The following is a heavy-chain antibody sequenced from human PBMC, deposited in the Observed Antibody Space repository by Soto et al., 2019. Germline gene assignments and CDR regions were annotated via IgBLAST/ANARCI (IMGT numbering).Heavy chain of an antibody. D-gene: IGHD2-2*01. J-gene: IGHJ6*03. Sequence: GASVKVSCKASGYTFTSYDINWVRQATGQGLEWMGWMNPNSGNTGYAQKFQGRVTMTRNTSISTAYMELSSLRSEDTAVYYCAREVVPAAMGYYYYYMDVWGKGTTVTVSS. CDR2: MNPNSGNT. V-gene: IGHV1-8*01. CDR3: AREVVPAAMGYYYYYMDV. CDR1: GYTFTSYD.